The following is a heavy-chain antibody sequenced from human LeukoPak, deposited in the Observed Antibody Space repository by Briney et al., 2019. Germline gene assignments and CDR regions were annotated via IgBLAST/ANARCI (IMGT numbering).Heavy chain of an antibody. V-gene: IGHV3-7*03. CDR1: GFTFSSYW. CDR2: IKQDGSEK. J-gene: IGHJ4*02. Sequence: GGSLRLSCAASGFTFSSYWMSWVRQAPGKGLEWVANIKQDGSEKYYVDSVKGRFTISRDNAKNSLFLQMNSLRAEDTAIYYCTTDTWYSAGHWGQGTLVTVSS. D-gene: IGHD2-15*01. CDR3: TTDTWYSAGH.